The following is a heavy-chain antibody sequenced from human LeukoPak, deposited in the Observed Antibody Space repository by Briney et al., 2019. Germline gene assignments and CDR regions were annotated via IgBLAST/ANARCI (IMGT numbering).Heavy chain of an antibody. D-gene: IGHD3-16*01. V-gene: IGHV3-20*01. CDR2: INRNGGTT. CDR1: GFTFDDYG. Sequence: GGSLRLSCAGSGFTFDDYGMSWVRQAPGKGLEWVSCINRNGGTTGYADSVKGRFTISRDNAKNSLYLQMNSLRAEDTALYHCTRKGLGGELGGFDYWGQGTLVTVSS. J-gene: IGHJ4*02. CDR3: TRKGLGGELGGFDY.